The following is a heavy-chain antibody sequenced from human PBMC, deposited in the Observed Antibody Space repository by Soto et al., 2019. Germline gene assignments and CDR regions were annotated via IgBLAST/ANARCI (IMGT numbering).Heavy chain of an antibody. CDR2: ISYDGSNK. D-gene: IGHD2-2*01. CDR3: ARDPYGVVVPAAIAQARIVGATGIDY. J-gene: IGHJ4*02. Sequence: GGSLRLSCAASGFTFSSYAMHWVRQAPGKGLEWVAVISYDGSNKYYADSVKGRFTISRDNSKNTLYLQMNSLRAEDTAVYYCARDPYGVVVPAAIAQARIVGATGIDYWGQGTLVTVSS. V-gene: IGHV3-30-3*01. CDR1: GFTFSSYA.